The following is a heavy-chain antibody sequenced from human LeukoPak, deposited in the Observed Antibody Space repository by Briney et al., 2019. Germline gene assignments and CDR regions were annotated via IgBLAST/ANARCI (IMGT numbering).Heavy chain of an antibody. CDR1: GFTFSNYA. CDR2: ISGSGDTT. D-gene: IGHD6-19*01. Sequence: GGSLRLSCAASGFTFSNYAMSWVRQAPGKGPEWVSGISGSGDTTYYADSVKGRFTISRDNSKNTLYLQMNSLGAEDTAVYYCAKDRSDNSSWYCMDVWGQGTTVTVSS. CDR3: AKDRSDNSSWYCMDV. J-gene: IGHJ6*02. V-gene: IGHV3-23*01.